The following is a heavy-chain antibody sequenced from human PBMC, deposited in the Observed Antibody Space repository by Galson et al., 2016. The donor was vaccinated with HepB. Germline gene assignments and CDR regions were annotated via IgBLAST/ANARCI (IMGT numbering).Heavy chain of an antibody. V-gene: IGHV2-5*01. CDR1: GFSLSTGGVG. J-gene: IGHJ5*02. D-gene: IGHD2-2*01. CDR3: ALVIPVTGRWFDP. CDR2: VYWNDDK. Sequence: PALVKPTQTLTLTCTFSGFSLSTGGVGVGWIRQPPGKALEWLALVYWNDDKRYRPSLESRLTITKDSSRHQVVLTMTNMDPMDTATYYCALVIPVTGRWFDPWGPGTLVTVSS.